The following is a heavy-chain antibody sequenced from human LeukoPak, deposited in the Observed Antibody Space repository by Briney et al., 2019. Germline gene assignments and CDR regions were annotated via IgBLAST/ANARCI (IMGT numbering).Heavy chain of an antibody. CDR1: DFSFTTYA. D-gene: IGHD3-9*01. Sequence: GGSLRLSCAASDFSFTTYAMGWVRQAPGRGLEWVSSVSGGDPTTYYSDSVKGRFTISRDNSKNTLYLQMNSLRAEDTAVYYCAKDLGDYNAPGGYWGQGTLVTVSS. CDR3: AKDLGDYNAPGGY. V-gene: IGHV3-23*01. CDR2: VSGGDPTT. J-gene: IGHJ4*02.